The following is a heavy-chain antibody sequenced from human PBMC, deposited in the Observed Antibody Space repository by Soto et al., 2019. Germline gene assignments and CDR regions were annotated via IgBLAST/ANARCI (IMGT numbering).Heavy chain of an antibody. CDR1: GGSISSGDYY. Sequence: SETLSLTCTVSGGSISSGDYYWSWIRQPPGKGLEWIGYIYYSGSTYYNPSLKSRVTISVDTSKNQFSLKLSSVTAADTAVYYCARVPLYCSGGSCYSPDPTDWFDLWGQGTLVTVSS. CDR3: ARVPLYCSGGSCYSPDPTDWFDL. D-gene: IGHD2-15*01. V-gene: IGHV4-30-4*01. CDR2: IYYSGST. J-gene: IGHJ5*02.